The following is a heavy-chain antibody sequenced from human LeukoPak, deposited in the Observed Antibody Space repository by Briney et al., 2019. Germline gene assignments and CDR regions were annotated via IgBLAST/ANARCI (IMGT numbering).Heavy chain of an antibody. J-gene: IGHJ5*02. Sequence: SETLSLTCTVSGYTISSGYYWGWIRQPPGKGLEWIGSIYHSGSTYYNPSLKSRVTISGDTSKNQCSLNLSSVTATDTAVYYCARDCSSTTCYTRSFDPWGQGTLVTVSS. CDR1: GYTISSGYY. CDR2: IYHSGST. CDR3: ARDCSSTTCYTRSFDP. D-gene: IGHD2-2*02. V-gene: IGHV4-38-2*02.